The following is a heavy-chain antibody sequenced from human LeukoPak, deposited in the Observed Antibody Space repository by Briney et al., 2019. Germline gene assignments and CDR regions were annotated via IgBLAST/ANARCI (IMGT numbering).Heavy chain of an antibody. D-gene: IGHD3-10*01. CDR1: GGSISSSHYY. J-gene: IGHJ6*03. CDR2: IYYSGTT. V-gene: IGHV4-39*01. Sequence: SETLSLTCTVSGGSISSSHYYWGWIRQTPGKGLEWIGTIYYSGTTYYNPSLESRATISEDTSKNQFSLTLRSVTAADTAVYYCARQISDYYYYYIDVWGKGTTVTVSS. CDR3: ARQISDYYYYYIDV.